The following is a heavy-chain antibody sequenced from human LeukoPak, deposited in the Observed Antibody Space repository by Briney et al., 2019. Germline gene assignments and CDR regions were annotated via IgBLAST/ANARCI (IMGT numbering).Heavy chain of an antibody. J-gene: IGHJ4*02. V-gene: IGHV1-3*01. CDR3: ARGSYSSGWSVFDY. Sequence: ASVKVSCKASGYTFTSYAMHWVRQAPGQRLEWMGWINAGNGNTKYSQKFQGRVTITTDESTSTAYMELSSLRSEDTAVYYCARGSYSSGWSVFDYWGQGTLVTVSS. CDR1: GYTFTSYA. CDR2: INAGNGNT. D-gene: IGHD6-19*01.